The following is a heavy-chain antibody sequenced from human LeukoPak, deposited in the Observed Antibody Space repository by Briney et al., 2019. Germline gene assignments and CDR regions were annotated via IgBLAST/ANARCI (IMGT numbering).Heavy chain of an antibody. V-gene: IGHV1-69*13. CDR1: GGTLSSYA. CDR3: ARVKYGSGSLIYYYYYMDV. J-gene: IGHJ6*03. CDR2: IIPIFGTA. Sequence: SVKVSCKASGGTLSSYAISWVRQAPGQGLEWMGGIIPIFGTANYAQKFQGRVTITADESTSTAYMELSSLRSEDTAVYYCARVKYGSGSLIYYYYYMDVWGKGTTVTISS. D-gene: IGHD3-10*01.